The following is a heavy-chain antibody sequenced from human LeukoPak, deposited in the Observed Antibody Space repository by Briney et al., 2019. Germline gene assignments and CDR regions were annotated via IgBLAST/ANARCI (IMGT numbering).Heavy chain of an antibody. J-gene: IGHJ4*02. CDR2: IFREGTT. CDR1: GFTVITSY. Sequence: GGSLRLSCAASGFTVITSYMSWVRQAPGKGLEWVSVIFREGTTYYADSVKGRFTISRDNSKNTLHLQMNTLRAEDTAIYYCTKTGGPWDWGQGTLVTVSS. CDR3: TKTGGPWD. D-gene: IGHD7-27*01. V-gene: IGHV3-66*01.